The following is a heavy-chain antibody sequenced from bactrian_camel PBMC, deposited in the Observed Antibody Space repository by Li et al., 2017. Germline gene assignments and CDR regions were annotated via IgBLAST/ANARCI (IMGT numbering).Heavy chain of an antibody. Sequence: DVQLVESGGGLVQPGESLRLSCVASGITFSRHDMSWVRQAPGKEVEWVAGITSLPSLFRAASYADSAMGRFTISRDNAKDTLYLQMNSLKSEDTALYYCAARVFGGTWYPLGEYTYWGQGTQVTVS. V-gene: IGHV3S40*01. CDR1: GITFSRHD. CDR3: AARVFGGTWYPLGEYTY. CDR2: ITSLPSLFRAA. J-gene: IGHJ4*01. D-gene: IGHD7*01.